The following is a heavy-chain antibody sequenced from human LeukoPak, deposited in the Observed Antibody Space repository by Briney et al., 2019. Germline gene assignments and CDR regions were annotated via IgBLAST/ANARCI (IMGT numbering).Heavy chain of an antibody. CDR2: INPNSGGT. V-gene: IGHV1-2*02. J-gene: IGHJ5*02. Sequence: ASVKVSCKASGYTFTGYYMHWVRQAPGQGLEWMGWINPNSGGTNYAQKFQGRVTMTRDTSISTAYMELSRLRSDVTAVYYCARASYSSSWYALVKGFDPWGQGTLVTVSS. CDR3: ARASYSSSWYALVKGFDP. D-gene: IGHD6-13*01. CDR1: GYTFTGYY.